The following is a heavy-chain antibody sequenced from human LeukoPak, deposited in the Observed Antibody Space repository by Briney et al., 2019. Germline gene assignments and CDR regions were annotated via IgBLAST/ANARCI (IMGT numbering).Heavy chain of an antibody. Sequence: GGSLRLSCTASGFTFGDHAMSWVRQAPGKGLEWVGFIRSKAYGGTTEYAASVKGRFTISRDDSKSIAYLQMNSLKTEDTAVYYCTRAGYSYGFFFDYWGQGTLVTVSS. J-gene: IGHJ4*02. V-gene: IGHV3-49*04. CDR3: TRAGYSYGFFFDY. CDR1: GFTFGDHA. D-gene: IGHD5-18*01. CDR2: IRSKAYGGTT.